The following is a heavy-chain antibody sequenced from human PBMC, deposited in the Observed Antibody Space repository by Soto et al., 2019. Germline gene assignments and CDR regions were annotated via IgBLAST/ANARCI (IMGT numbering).Heavy chain of an antibody. CDR1: GFTFSTYW. D-gene: IGHD1-26*01. CDR2: IDPDGSQK. J-gene: IGHJ4*02. CDR3: ARNMGPSGAYGY. V-gene: IGHV3-7*03. Sequence: EVQLVDSGGDLVQPGGSLRLSCAASGFTFSTYWMSWVRQAPGKGLEWVANIDPDGSQKYYVDSVKGRFTISRDNAKNSLYLQMNLLRAEDTAVYYCARNMGPSGAYGYWGQGTLVTVSS.